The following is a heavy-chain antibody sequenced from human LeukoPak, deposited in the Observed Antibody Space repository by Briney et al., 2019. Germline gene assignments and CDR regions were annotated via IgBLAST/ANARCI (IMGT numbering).Heavy chain of an antibody. CDR1: GYTFIRYG. D-gene: IGHD6-13*01. J-gene: IGHJ4*02. CDR3: ARGGGRIAAAGTPDY. CDR2: ISAYNGNT. V-gene: IGHV1-18*01. Sequence: ASVKVSCKASGYTFIRYGISWVRQAPGQGLEWMGWISAYNGNTKNVQRVQDRVTMTTDTSTSTAYMELRSLRSDDTAVYYYARGGGRIAAAGTPDYWGQGTLVTVSS.